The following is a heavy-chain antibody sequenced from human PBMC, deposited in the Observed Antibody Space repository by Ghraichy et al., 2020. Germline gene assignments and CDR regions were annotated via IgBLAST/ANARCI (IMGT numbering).Heavy chain of an antibody. CDR2: INHSGST. J-gene: IGHJ4*02. V-gene: IGHV4-34*01. CDR3: ARGRVRLYLNLFWLDY. D-gene: IGHD1-14*01. Sequence: SETLSLTCAVYGGSFSGYYWSWIRQPPGKGLEWIGEINHSGSTNYNPSLKSRVTISVDTSKNQFSLKLSSVTAADTAVYYCARGRVRLYLNLFWLDYWGQGTLVTVSS. CDR1: GGSFSGYY.